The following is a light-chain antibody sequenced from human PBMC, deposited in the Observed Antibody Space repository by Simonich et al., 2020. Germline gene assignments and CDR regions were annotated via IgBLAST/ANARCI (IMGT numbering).Light chain of an antibody. CDR3: QQSYSTLWT. CDR2: AAS. V-gene: IGKV1-39*01. J-gene: IGKJ1*01. CDR1: QSISSY. Sequence: DIQMTQSPSSLSASVGDRVTITCRASQSISSYLNWSQQKPGKAPKLQIYAASSLQSGVPSRFSCSRSGTDFTLTISSLQPEDFATYYCQQSYSTLWTFGQGTKVEIK.